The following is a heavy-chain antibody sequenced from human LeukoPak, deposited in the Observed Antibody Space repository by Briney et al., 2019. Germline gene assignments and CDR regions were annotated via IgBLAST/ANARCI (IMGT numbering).Heavy chain of an antibody. CDR1: GGSISSGYY. J-gene: IGHJ4*02. CDR3: ARMYSSSSPFDY. V-gene: IGHV4-61*01. Sequence: SGTLSLTCVVSGGSISSGYYWSWIRQPPGKGLEWIGYIYYSGSTNYNPSLKSRVTISVDRSKNQFSLKLSSVTAADTAVYYCARMYSSSSPFDYWGQGTLVTVSS. D-gene: IGHD6-6*01. CDR2: IYYSGST.